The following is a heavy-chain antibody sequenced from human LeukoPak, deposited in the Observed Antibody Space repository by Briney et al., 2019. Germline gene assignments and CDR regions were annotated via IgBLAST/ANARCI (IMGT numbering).Heavy chain of an antibody. CDR3: SGSYLYSYYYYMDV. D-gene: IGHD1-26*01. V-gene: IGHV4-34*03. Sequence: PSETLSLTCAVYGGSFSGYYWSWLRQPPGKGLEWIGEINHSGSTNYNPSLKSRVTISVDTSKNQFSLKLSSVTAADTAVYYCSGSYLYSYYYYMDVWGKGTTVTISS. CDR2: INHSGST. J-gene: IGHJ6*03. CDR1: GGSFSGYY.